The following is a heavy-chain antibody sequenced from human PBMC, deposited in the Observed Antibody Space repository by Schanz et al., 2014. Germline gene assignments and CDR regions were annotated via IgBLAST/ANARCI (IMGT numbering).Heavy chain of an antibody. V-gene: IGHV3-74*01. Sequence: EVQLVESGGGLVQPGGSLRLSCAASGFTFSDSWMHWVRQAPGKGLVWVSRTSNDGSFTTFADSVKGRFIISRDNAKNTLYLQMNSLRAEDTAVYYCVRDTDYHFDYWGQGTLVTVSS. CDR1: GFTFSDSW. D-gene: IGHD4-17*01. CDR2: TSNDGSFT. J-gene: IGHJ4*02. CDR3: VRDTDYHFDY.